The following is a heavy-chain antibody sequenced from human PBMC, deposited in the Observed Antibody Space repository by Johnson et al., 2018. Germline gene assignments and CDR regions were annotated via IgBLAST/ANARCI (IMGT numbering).Heavy chain of an antibody. CDR3: ARDAYGSGQKYYYNYYMDV. CDR2: IYSGGST. V-gene: IGHV3-53*01. Sequence: VQLVQSGGGLIQPGGSLRLSCAASGFTVSSNSMSWVRQAPGKGLEWVSVIYSGGSTDYADSVKGRFTISRDNSKNTLYLQMNSLRAEDTAVYYGARDAYGSGQKYYYNYYMDVWGKGTTVTVSS. CDR1: GFTVSSNS. D-gene: IGHD3-10*01. J-gene: IGHJ6*03.